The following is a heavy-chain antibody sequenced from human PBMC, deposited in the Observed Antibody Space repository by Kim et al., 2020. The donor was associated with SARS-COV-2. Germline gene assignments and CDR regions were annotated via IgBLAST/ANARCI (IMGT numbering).Heavy chain of an antibody. J-gene: IGHJ6*02. CDR3: ARPTWYYGSGSYYFHGMDV. CDR1: GYSLTSYW. D-gene: IGHD3-10*01. V-gene: IGHV5-51*01. Sequence: GESLKISCKGSGYSLTSYWIGWVRQMPGKGLEWMGIIYPGDSDTRYSPSFQGQVTISADKSISTAYLQWSSLKASDTAMYYCARPTWYYGSGSYYFHGMDVWGQGTTVTVSS. CDR2: IYPGDSDT.